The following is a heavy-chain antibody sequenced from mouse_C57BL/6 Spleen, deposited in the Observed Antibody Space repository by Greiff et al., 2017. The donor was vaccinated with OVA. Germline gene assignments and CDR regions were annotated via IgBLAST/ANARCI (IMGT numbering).Heavy chain of an antibody. V-gene: IGHV1-26*01. CDR3: ARGSSGYWYFDV. D-gene: IGHD3-2*02. J-gene: IGHJ1*03. CDR1: GYTFTDYY. CDR2: INPNNGGT. Sequence: EVQLQQSGPELVKPGASVKISCKASGYTFTDYYMNWVKQSHGKSLEWIGDINPNNGGTSYNQKFKGKATLTVDKSSSTAYMELRSLTSEDSAVYYCARGSSGYWYFDVWGTGTTVTVSS.